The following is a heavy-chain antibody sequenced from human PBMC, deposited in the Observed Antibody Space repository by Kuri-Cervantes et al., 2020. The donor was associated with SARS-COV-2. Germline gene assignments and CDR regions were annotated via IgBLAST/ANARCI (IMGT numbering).Heavy chain of an antibody. CDR3: ARGGMVVGSSGWYGEDYYYYMDV. J-gene: IGHJ6*03. V-gene: IGHV3-21*01. CDR1: GFTFSSYA. D-gene: IGHD6-19*01. Sequence: LSLTCAASGFTFSSYAMHWVRQAPGKGLEWVSSISSSSSYIYYADSVKGRFTISRDNAKNSLYLQMNSLRAEDTAVYYCARGGMVVGSSGWYGEDYYYYMDVWGKGTTVTVSS. CDR2: ISSSSSYI.